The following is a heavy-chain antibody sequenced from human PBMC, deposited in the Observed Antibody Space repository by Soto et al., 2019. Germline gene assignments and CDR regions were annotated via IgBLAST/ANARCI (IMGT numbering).Heavy chain of an antibody. J-gene: IGHJ4*02. CDR2: ISSSSSTI. CDR3: ARGFPQSIAVAGTDFDY. CDR1: GFTFSSYS. V-gene: IGHV3-48*01. D-gene: IGHD6-19*01. Sequence: GGSLRLSCAASGFTFSSYSMNWVRQAPGKVLEWVSYISSSSSTIYYADSVKGRFTISRDNSKNTLYLQMNSLRAEDTAVYYCARGFPQSIAVAGTDFDYWGQGTLVTVSS.